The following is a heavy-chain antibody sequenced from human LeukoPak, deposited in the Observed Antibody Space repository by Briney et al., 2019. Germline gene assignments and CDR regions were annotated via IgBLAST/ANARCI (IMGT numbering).Heavy chain of an antibody. CDR3: ARDLRYSSKYNWFDP. CDR1: GGSISNNNYN. CDR2: IYYSGST. J-gene: IGHJ5*02. Sequence: SETLSLTCRVSGGSISNNNYNWGWIRQPPGKGLEWIGNIYYSGSTYYNPSLKSRVTISVDTSKNQFSLKLSSVTAADTAVYYCARDLRYSSKYNWFDPWGQGTLVTVSS. D-gene: IGHD6-13*01. V-gene: IGHV4-39*07.